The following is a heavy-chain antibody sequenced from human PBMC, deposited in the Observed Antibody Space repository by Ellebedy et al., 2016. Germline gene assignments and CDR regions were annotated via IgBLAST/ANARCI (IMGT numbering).Heavy chain of an antibody. CDR2: INHSGST. J-gene: IGHJ6*02. CDR3: ARATYSPLRYFAV. Sequence: SETLSLTXAVYGGSFSGYCWSWIRQPPGKGLEWIGEINHSGSTNYNPSLKSRVTISVDTSKNQFSLKLSSVTAADTAVYYCARATYSPLRYFAVWGQGTTVTVSS. D-gene: IGHD3-9*01. V-gene: IGHV4-34*01. CDR1: GGSFSGYC.